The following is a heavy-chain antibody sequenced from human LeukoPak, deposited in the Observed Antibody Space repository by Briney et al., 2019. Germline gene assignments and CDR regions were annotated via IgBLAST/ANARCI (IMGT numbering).Heavy chain of an antibody. Sequence: SETLSLTCTVSGGSISSGGYYWSWIRQHPGKGLEWIGYIYYSGSTNYNPSLKSRVTISVDTSKNQFSLKLSSVTAADTAVYYCASVTTYYYYGMDVWGQGTTVTVSS. V-gene: IGHV4-31*03. J-gene: IGHJ6*02. D-gene: IGHD1-1*01. CDR2: IYYSGST. CDR3: ASVTTYYYYGMDV. CDR1: GGSISSGGYY.